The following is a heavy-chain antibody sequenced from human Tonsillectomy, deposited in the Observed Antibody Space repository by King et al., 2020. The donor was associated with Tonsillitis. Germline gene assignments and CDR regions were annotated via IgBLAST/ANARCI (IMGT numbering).Heavy chain of an antibody. CDR3: ARNALWFGQLSLAY. J-gene: IGHJ4*02. Sequence: QLVQSGGGLVQPGGSLRLSCAASEFPFSSYWMSWVRQAPGKGLEWVANIKQDGSEKYYVDSVKGRFTISRDNAKKSLYLQMNSLRAEDTAVYYCARNALWFGQLSLAYWGQGILVTVSS. V-gene: IGHV3-7*01. D-gene: IGHD3-10*01. CDR2: IKQDGSEK. CDR1: EFPFSSYW.